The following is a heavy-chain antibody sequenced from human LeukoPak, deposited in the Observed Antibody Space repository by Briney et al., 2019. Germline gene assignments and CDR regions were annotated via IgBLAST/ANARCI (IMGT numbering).Heavy chain of an antibody. D-gene: IGHD2-2*01. J-gene: IGHJ5*02. CDR3: ARKDIVVVPAAIRGWFDP. CDR1: GYSVSSGYY. V-gene: IGHV4-38-2*02. Sequence: SETLSLTCTVSGYSVSSGYYWGWIRQPPGKGLEWIGSICHSGSTYYNPSLKSRVTISVDTSKNQFSLKLSSVTAADTAVYYCARKDIVVVPAAIRGWFDPWGQGTLVTVSS. CDR2: ICHSGST.